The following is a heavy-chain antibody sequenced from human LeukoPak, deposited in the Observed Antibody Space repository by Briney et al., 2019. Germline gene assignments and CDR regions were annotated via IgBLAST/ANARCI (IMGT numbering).Heavy chain of an antibody. Sequence: ASVKVSCKASGYTFTSYYMHWVRQAPGQGLEWMGIINPSGGSTSYAQKFQARVTMTRDTSTSTVYMELSSLRSEDTAVYYCARDSGRYCSGGSCYPLYYFDYWGQGTLVTVSS. V-gene: IGHV1-46*01. CDR1: GYTFTSYY. D-gene: IGHD2-15*01. J-gene: IGHJ4*02. CDR3: ARDSGRYCSGGSCYPLYYFDY. CDR2: INPSGGST.